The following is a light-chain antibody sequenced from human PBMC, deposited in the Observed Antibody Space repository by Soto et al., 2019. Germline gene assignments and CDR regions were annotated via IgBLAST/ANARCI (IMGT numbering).Light chain of an antibody. CDR1: SSDVGRFNF. J-gene: IGLJ2*01. Sequence: QSVLTQPPSASGSPGQSVTISCTGTSSDVGRFNFVSWYQQHPGKAPKLMIYELTKRPSGVPDRFSGSKSGNTASLTVSGLQAEDEATYYCSSYGGGNTLLFGGGTKVTVL. CDR3: SSYGGGNTLL. CDR2: ELT. V-gene: IGLV2-8*01.